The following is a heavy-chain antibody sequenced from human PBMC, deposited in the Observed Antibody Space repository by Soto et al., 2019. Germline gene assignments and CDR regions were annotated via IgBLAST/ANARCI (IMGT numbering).Heavy chain of an antibody. V-gene: IGHV1-3*05. CDR1: GYIFTTNA. CDR3: ARDRGGGIYDY. Sequence: QVQLVQSGAEEKKPGASVKVSCKASGYIFTTNAIHWGRQAPGQRLEWMGWINVGNGNTKYSQKFQDRVTITRDTSASTAYMDLSSLTSEDTAVYYCARDRGGGIYDYWGQGTLVTVSS. D-gene: IGHD2-15*01. CDR2: INVGNGNT. J-gene: IGHJ4*02.